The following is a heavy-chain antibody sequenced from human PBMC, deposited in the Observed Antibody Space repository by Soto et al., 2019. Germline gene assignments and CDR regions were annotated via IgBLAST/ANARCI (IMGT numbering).Heavy chain of an antibody. Sequence: SVKVSCKASGCTFRSYAISCVRQAPGQGLEWMGGIIPIFGTANYAQKFQGRVTITADESTSTAYMELSSLRSEDTAVYYCARGITIFGVVSPSYYYGMDVWGQGTTVTVSS. D-gene: IGHD3-3*01. J-gene: IGHJ6*02. CDR1: GCTFRSYA. V-gene: IGHV1-69*13. CDR3: ARGITIFGVVSPSYYYGMDV. CDR2: IIPIFGTA.